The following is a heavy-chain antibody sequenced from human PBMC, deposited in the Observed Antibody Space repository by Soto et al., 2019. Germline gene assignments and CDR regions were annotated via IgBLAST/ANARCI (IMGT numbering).Heavy chain of an antibody. Sequence: GGSLKLSCAASGFTFSSYAMNWVRQAPGKGLEWVSAISGSGGSTYYADSVKGRFTISRDNSKNTLYLQMNSLRAEDTAVYYCAKDPGLYNDILEYWFDPWGQGTLVTVSS. V-gene: IGHV3-23*01. D-gene: IGHD3-9*01. J-gene: IGHJ5*02. CDR1: GFTFSSYA. CDR2: ISGSGGST. CDR3: AKDPGLYNDILEYWFDP.